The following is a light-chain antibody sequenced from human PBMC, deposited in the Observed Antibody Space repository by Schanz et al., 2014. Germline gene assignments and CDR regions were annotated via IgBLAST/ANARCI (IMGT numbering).Light chain of an antibody. CDR3: SSYTSSTSIV. Sequence: QSVLTQPASVSGSPGQSITISCTGTSSDVGGYDYVPWYQQHPGKAPKLMIYDVNNRPSGVSHRFSGSKSGTTASLTISDLQAEDEADYYCSSYTSSTSIVFGGGTKLTVL. V-gene: IGLV2-14*03. J-gene: IGLJ2*01. CDR1: SSDVGGYDY. CDR2: DVN.